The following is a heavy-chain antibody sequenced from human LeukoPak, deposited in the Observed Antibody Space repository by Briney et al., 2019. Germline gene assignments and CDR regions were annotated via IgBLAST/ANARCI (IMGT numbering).Heavy chain of an antibody. V-gene: IGHV3-53*01. CDR3: ARGRFSGPDDY. CDR2: IYSGGAT. J-gene: IGHJ4*02. D-gene: IGHD6-19*01. Sequence: PGGSLRLSCAASGFTFSYYYMNWVRQAPGKGLEWVSVIYSGGATYYADSVRGRFTISRDNSKNMVSLQMTSLGAEDTAVYYCARGRFSGPDDYWGQGTLVTVSS. CDR1: GFTFSYYY.